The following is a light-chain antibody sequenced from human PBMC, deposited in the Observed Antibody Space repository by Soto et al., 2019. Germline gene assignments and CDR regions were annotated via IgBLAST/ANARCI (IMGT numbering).Light chain of an antibody. V-gene: IGKV3-20*01. Sequence: EIVLTQSPGTVSLSPGERATLSCRASQSVSSRNLAWYRQKPGQAPSLLIFGASNRATGIPDRFSGSGSWTDFTLTIIRLEPEDCAVYYCLRYGDSPPAYTFGQGTKLEIK. J-gene: IGKJ2*01. CDR3: LRYGDSPPAYT. CDR1: QSVSSRN. CDR2: GAS.